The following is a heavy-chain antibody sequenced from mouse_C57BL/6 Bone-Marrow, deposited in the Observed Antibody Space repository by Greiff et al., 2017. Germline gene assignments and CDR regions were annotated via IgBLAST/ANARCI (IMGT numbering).Heavy chain of an antibody. Sequence: QVQLQQPGAELVKPGASVKLSCKASGYTFTSYWMQWVKQRPGQGLEWIGEIDPSDSYTNSNQKFKGKATLTVDTSSSTAYMQLSSLTSEDSAVYYCARANWYVDYWGQGTTLTVAS. J-gene: IGHJ2*01. D-gene: IGHD4-1*01. CDR1: GYTFTSYW. CDR3: ARANWYVDY. CDR2: IDPSDSYT. V-gene: IGHV1-50*01.